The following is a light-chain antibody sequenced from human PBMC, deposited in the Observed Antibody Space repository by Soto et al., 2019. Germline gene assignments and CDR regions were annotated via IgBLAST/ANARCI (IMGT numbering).Light chain of an antibody. CDR1: QDISSW. CDR2: TAS. J-gene: IGKJ4*01. CDR3: QQTNSFPLT. Sequence: DIQMTQSPSLVSASVGDRVTITCRASQDISSWLAWYQQKPGKAPKLLIYTASGLESGVPSRFSGSGSGTDFTLTISSLQPEDFATYYCQQTNSFPLTFAGGTKVEIK. V-gene: IGKV1-12*01.